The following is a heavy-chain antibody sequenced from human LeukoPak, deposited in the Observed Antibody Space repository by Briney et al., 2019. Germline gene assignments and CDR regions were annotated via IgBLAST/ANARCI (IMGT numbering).Heavy chain of an antibody. CDR3: ARGHRNDFWSGYYKPYYYYYMDV. CDR2: IYSSGST. Sequence: PSETLSLTCNVSGGSIRGYYWSWIRQPPGKGLEWIGYIYSSGSTNYNPSLKSRVTMSVDTSKNQFSLKVSSVTAADTAVYYCARGHRNDFWSGYYKPYYYYYMDVWGKGTTVTVSS. J-gene: IGHJ6*03. D-gene: IGHD3-3*01. CDR1: GGSIRGYY. V-gene: IGHV4-59*01.